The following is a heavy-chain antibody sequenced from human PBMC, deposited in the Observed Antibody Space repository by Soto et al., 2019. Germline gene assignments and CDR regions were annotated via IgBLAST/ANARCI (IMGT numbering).Heavy chain of an antibody. CDR3: ARDGEDCSGGSCYSVGWFDP. J-gene: IGHJ5*02. CDR2: IYYSGST. D-gene: IGHD2-15*01. Sequence: TLSLTCTVSGGSVSSGSYYWSWIRQPPGKGLEWIGYIYYSGSTNYNPSLKSRVTISVDTSKNQFSLKLSSVTAADTAVYYCARDGEDCSGGSCYSVGWFDPWGQGTLVTVSS. CDR1: GGSVSSGSYY. V-gene: IGHV4-61*01.